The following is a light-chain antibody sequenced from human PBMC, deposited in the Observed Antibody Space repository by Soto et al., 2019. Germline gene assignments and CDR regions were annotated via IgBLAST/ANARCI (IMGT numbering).Light chain of an antibody. J-gene: IGKJ2*01. Sequence: DIQMTQSPSSLSASVGDRVTITCRASQSISTYLNWYQQKPGNAPKVLIYAASSLQSGVPSRFSGSGSGADFTLTISSLQPEDFATYYCQQSWSTPYTFGQGTKLDLK. CDR2: AAS. CDR3: QQSWSTPYT. CDR1: QSISTY. V-gene: IGKV1-39*01.